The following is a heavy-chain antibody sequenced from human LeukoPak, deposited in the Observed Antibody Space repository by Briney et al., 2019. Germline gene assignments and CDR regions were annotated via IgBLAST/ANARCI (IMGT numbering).Heavy chain of an antibody. CDR2: ITSDGSNK. D-gene: IGHD3-10*01. V-gene: IGHV3-30*18. CDR1: GFTFSSSV. J-gene: IGHJ5*02. Sequence: GGSLRLSCAASGFTFSSSVMHWVRQAPGKGLEWVAIITSDGSNKYHADSVKGRFTISRDNSKNTLYLQMSSLRPEDTAVYYCAKDGGYGSASYVWFDPWGQGALVTVPS. CDR3: AKDGGYGSASYVWFDP.